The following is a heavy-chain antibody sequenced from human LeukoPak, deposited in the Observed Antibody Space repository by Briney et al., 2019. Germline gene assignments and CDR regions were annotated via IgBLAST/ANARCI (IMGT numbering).Heavy chain of an antibody. V-gene: IGHV4-38-2*02. CDR1: GHSISSGYY. J-gene: IGHJ4*02. CDR2: IYHSGST. Sequence: PSEALSLTCTVSGHSISSGYYWGWIRQPPGKGLEWIGSIYHSGSTYSNTSLKSRVTISVDTSTKQFSLRLSALTAADTAVYYCASGVGRDSAWNVPFDYWGQGTLVTVSS. D-gene: IGHD1-1*01. CDR3: ASGVGRDSAWNVPFDY.